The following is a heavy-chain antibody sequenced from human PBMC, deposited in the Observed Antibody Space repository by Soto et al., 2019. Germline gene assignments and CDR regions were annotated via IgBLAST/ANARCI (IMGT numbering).Heavy chain of an antibody. Sequence: EVQLVESGGGLIQPGGSLRVSCAASGFTVSRSYMSWVRQAPGKGLEWVSVIYSGGSTNYADSVKGRFTISRDNSKKTPYVQMNSLRVEDTAVYYCARDTYYYDSSGQPYWGQGTLVTVSS. CDR1: GFTVSRSY. J-gene: IGHJ4*02. V-gene: IGHV3-53*01. D-gene: IGHD3-22*01. CDR2: IYSGGST. CDR3: ARDTYYYDSSGQPY.